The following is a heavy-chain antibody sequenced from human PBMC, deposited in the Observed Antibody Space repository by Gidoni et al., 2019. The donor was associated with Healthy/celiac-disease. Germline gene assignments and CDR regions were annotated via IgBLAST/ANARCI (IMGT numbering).Heavy chain of an antibody. V-gene: IGHV5-51*01. D-gene: IGHD6-13*01. J-gene: IGHJ6*02. CDR3: ARQDSSPGLCDTYYYYGMDV. CDR1: VYSFTSYW. CDR2: IYPGDSET. Sequence: EVHLVQSGAELQTPGASLKISCKSSVYSFTSYWIGWVRQMTGKGLVWMGIIYPGDSETRYSPSFQGQVTISADKSISTAYLQWSSLKAADTAMYDCARQDSSPGLCDTYYYYGMDVWGQGTTVTV.